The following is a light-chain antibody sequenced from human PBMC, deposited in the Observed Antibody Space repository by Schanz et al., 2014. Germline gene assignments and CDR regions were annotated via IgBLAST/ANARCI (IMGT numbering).Light chain of an antibody. J-gene: IGKJ2*01. CDR3: QQRSNWPPYT. CDR2: ATS. Sequence: TVLTQSPDTLSLSPGERATLSCRASQSVSSTYLAWYQQRPGQAPRLLIYATSRRATGISDRFSGSGSGTDFTLTISSLEPEDFAVYYCQQRSNWPPYTFGQGTKLEIK. V-gene: IGKV3D-20*02. CDR1: QSVSSTY.